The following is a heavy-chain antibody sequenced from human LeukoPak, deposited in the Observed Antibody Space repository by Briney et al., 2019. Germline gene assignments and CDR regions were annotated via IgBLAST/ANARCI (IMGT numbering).Heavy chain of an antibody. J-gene: IGHJ4*02. CDR1: GYTFSIYG. CDR2: ISVYNGNT. CDR3: ARQGYSGHSQGAADY. Sequence: GASVKVSCKASGYTFSIYGFSWARQAPGQGLEWMGWISVYNGNTNYAQKFQGRVTMTTDTSTNTAHMELRSLRSDGTAVYYCARQGYSGHSQGAADYWGQGTLVSVSS. V-gene: IGHV1-18*01. D-gene: IGHD4-23*01.